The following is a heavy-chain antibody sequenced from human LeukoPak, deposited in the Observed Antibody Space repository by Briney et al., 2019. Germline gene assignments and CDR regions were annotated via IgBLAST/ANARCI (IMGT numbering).Heavy chain of an antibody. CDR2: IIPIFGTA. D-gene: IGHD3-22*01. Sequence: SVKVSCKASGGTFSSCAISWVRQAPGQGLEWMGGIIPIFGTANYAQKFQGRVTITTDESTSTAYMELSSLRSEDTAVYYCARDATGPFAYYYDSWDAFDIWGQGTMVTVSS. CDR1: GGTFSSCA. V-gene: IGHV1-69*05. J-gene: IGHJ3*02. CDR3: ARDATGPFAYYYDSWDAFDI.